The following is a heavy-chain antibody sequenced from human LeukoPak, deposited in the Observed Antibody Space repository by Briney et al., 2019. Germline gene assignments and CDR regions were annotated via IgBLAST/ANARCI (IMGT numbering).Heavy chain of an antibody. Sequence: SETLSLTCTVSGGSISSYYWSWIRQPAGKGLEWIGRIYTSGSTNYNPSLKSRVTISVDTSKNQFSLKLSSVTAADTAVYYCARRGSTSPNWYFDLWGRGTLVTVSS. CDR2: IYTSGST. J-gene: IGHJ2*01. V-gene: IGHV4-4*07. CDR1: GGSISSYY. D-gene: IGHD2-2*01. CDR3: ARRGSTSPNWYFDL.